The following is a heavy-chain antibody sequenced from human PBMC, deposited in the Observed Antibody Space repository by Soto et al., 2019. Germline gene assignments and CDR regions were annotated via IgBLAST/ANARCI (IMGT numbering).Heavy chain of an antibody. CDR3: ASPLEDISCCYATSSFDI. CDR1: GGGNLRDYR. Sequence: SVEVSCKASGGGNLRDYRTTWVRRAAGQGLEWMGGIIPKLGSANYAQNFQGRVTVTADESTNTVYMELRSLRSDDTAVYYCASPLEDISCCYATSSFDIWSHGT. V-gene: IGHV1-69*13. J-gene: IGHJ3*02. CDR2: IIPKLGSA. D-gene: IGHD3-16*01.